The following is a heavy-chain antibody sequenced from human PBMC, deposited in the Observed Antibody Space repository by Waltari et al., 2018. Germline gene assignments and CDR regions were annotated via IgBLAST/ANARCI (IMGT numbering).Heavy chain of an antibody. V-gene: IGHV3-30*02. J-gene: IGHJ4*02. CDR1: GFTFSSYG. CDR2: IRYDGSNK. D-gene: IGHD6-19*01. Sequence: QVQLVESGGGVVQPGGSLRLSCAASGFTFSSYGMHWVRQAPGKGLEWVAFIRYDGSNKYYADSVKGRFTISRDNSKNTLYLQMNSLRAEDTAVYYCAKSFKPRAYSSGWSPYVDYWGQGTLVTVSS. CDR3: AKSFKPRAYSSGWSPYVDY.